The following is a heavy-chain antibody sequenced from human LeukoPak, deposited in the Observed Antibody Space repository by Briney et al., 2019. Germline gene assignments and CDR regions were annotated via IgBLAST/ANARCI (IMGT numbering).Heavy chain of an antibody. D-gene: IGHD4-23*01. CDR2: IKGDGSVK. CDR1: AFIFRDKW. CDR3: ARDYGGSSPFDY. V-gene: IGHV3-7*01. J-gene: IGHJ4*02. Sequence: GGSLRLSCAVPAFIFRDKWMSWVRQAPGKGLEWVANIKGDGSVKYYVDAVKGRFTISRDNAKNSLYLQMNSLRAEDTAVYYCARDYGGSSPFDYWGQGTLVTVSS.